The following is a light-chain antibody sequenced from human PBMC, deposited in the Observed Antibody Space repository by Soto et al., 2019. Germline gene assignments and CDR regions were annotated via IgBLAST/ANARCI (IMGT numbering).Light chain of an antibody. V-gene: IGLV1-44*01. CDR3: ATWADGLNSYV. Sequence: QSVLTQPPSASGTPGQRVTISCSGSSSNIGINTVSWYQQLPQRAPKLLIFSNNQRPSGVPDRFSGSKSGTSASLAISGLQSEDEADYYCATWADGLNSYVFGTGTKVTVL. CDR2: SNN. CDR1: SSNIGINT. J-gene: IGLJ1*01.